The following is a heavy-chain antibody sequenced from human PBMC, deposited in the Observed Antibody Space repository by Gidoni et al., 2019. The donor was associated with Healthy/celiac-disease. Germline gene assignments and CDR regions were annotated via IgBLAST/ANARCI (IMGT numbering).Heavy chain of an antibody. J-gene: IGHJ5*02. CDR3: ASSITGTTPVYNWFGP. Sequence: QVQLVQSGAAVKKPGSSVKVSCKASGGTFSSYTISWVRQAPGQGLEWLGRIIPILGIANYAQKYQGRVTITADKSTSTAYVELSSLRSEDTAVYYCASSITGTTPVYNWFGPWGQGTLVTVSS. V-gene: IGHV1-69*02. CDR1: GGTFSSYT. D-gene: IGHD1-7*01. CDR2: IIPILGIA.